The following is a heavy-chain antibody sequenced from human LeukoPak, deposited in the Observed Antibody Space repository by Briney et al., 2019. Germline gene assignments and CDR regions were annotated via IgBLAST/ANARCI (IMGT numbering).Heavy chain of an antibody. Sequence: GGSLTLSCADSGFTFDDFAMHWVRQAPGKGLERVSGISWNRGSIGYADSVKGRFTISRDNAKNSLYLQMNSLRADDMALYYCAKGARLRANSYYFDSWGQGTLVTVSS. CDR2: ISWNRGSI. J-gene: IGHJ4*02. CDR1: GFTFDDFA. V-gene: IGHV3-9*03. CDR3: AKGARLRANSYYFDS. D-gene: IGHD5-12*01.